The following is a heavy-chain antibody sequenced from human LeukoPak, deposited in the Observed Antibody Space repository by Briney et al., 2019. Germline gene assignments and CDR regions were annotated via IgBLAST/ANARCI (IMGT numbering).Heavy chain of an antibody. CDR3: ARAQMVTVPAAMFVNYYYYMDV. CDR1: GGSISSYY. Sequence: PSETLSLTCTVSGGSISSYYWSWIRQPPGKGLEWIGYIYYSGSTNYNPSLKSRVTISVDTSKNQFSLKLSSVTAADTAVYYCARAQMVTVPAAMFVNYYYYMDVWGKGTTVTISS. CDR2: IYYSGST. J-gene: IGHJ6*03. V-gene: IGHV4-59*01. D-gene: IGHD2-2*01.